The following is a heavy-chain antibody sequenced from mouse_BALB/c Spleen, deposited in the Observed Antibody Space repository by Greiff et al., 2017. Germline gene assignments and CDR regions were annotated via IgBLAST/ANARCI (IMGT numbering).Heavy chain of an antibody. V-gene: IGHV2-2*02. D-gene: IGHD2-3*01. CDR1: GFSLTSYG. J-gene: IGHJ4*01. CDR2: IWSGGST. Sequence: VKLMESGPGLVQPSQSLSITCTVSGFSLTSYGVQWVRQSPGKGLEWLGVIWSGGSTDYNAAFISRLSISKDNSKSQVFFKMNSLQANDTAIYYCARRWHPAMDYWGQGTSVTVSS. CDR3: ARRWHPAMDY.